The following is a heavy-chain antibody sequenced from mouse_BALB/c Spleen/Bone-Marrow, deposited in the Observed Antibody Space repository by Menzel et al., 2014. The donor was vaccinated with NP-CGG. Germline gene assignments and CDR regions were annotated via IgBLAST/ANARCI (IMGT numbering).Heavy chain of an antibody. CDR2: IYYSGTI. D-gene: IGHD2-4*01. CDR1: GISITTGNYR. V-gene: IGHV3-5*02. CDR3: ARGPMITTGYFDY. J-gene: IGHJ2*01. Sequence: EVQLVESGPGLVKPSQTVSLTCTVTGISITTGNYRWSWIRQFPGNKLEWIGYIYYSGTITYNPSLTSRTTITRDTSKNQFFLEMNSLTAEDTATYYCARGPMITTGYFDYWGQGTTLTVSS.